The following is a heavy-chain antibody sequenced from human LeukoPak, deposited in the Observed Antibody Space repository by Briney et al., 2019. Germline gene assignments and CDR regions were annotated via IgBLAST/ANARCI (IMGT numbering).Heavy chain of an antibody. CDR2: IMPIFGTA. CDR1: GGTFSSYA. D-gene: IGHD7-27*01. J-gene: IGHJ6*03. V-gene: IGHV1-69*13. Sequence: SVKVSCKASGGTFSSYAISWVRQAPGQGLEWMGGIMPIFGTANYAQKFQGRVTITADESTSTAYMELSSLRSEDTAVYYCARSPNWGSPDYYYYYMDVWGKGTTVTVSS. CDR3: ARSPNWGSPDYYYYYMDV.